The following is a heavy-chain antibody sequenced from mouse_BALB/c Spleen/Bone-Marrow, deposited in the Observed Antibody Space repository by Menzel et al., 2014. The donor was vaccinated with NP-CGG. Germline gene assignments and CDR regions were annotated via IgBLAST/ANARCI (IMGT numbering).Heavy chain of an antibody. CDR1: GFTFSDFY. V-gene: IGHV7-1*02. CDR3: ARANWDYFDY. CDR2: SRNKANDYTT. D-gene: IGHD4-1*01. Sequence: EVNVVESGGGLVQPGGSLRLSCATSGFTFSDFYMEWVRQPPGKRLEWIAASRNKANDYTTEYSASVKGRFIVSRDTSQSILYLQMNALRAEDTAIYYRARANWDYFDYWGQATTLTVSS. J-gene: IGHJ2*01.